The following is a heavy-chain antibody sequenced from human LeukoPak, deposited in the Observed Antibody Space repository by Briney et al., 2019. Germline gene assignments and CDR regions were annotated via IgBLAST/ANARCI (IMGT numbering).Heavy chain of an antibody. CDR2: ISSTSSTI. CDR3: ARDIVVVVATDYYFVY. V-gene: IGHV3-48*01. Sequence: GGSLRLSCAASGFTFSTYGMNWVRQAPGKGLEWVSFISSTSSTIYYADSVKGRFTISRDNAKNSLYLQMNSLRAEDTAVYYCARDIVVVVATDYYFVYWGQGTLVTVSS. J-gene: IGHJ4*02. CDR1: GFTFSTYG. D-gene: IGHD2-15*01.